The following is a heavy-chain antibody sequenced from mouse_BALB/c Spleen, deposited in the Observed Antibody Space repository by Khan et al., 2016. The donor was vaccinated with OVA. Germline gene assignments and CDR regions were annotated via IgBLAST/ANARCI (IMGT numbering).Heavy chain of an antibody. V-gene: IGHV2-3*01. J-gene: IGHJ2*01. CDR2: IWGDGST. CDR1: GFSLTSDG. CDR3: AKLRIFYFDS. Sequence: VQLLESGPGLVAPSQSLSITRTVSGFSLTSDGVSWVRQPPGKGLEWLGVIWGDGSTNYHSALRSRLNIRKDNSKSQVFLKLNSLQTDDTATYYCAKLRIFYFDSWGQGTTLTVSS.